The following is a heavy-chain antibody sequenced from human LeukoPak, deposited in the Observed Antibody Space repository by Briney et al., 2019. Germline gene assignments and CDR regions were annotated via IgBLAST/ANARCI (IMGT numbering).Heavy chain of an antibody. Sequence: ASVKVSCKASGYTFTTYDINWVRQATGQGLEGMGWMSPNSGNTGYAQKFQGRVTITRNTSINTAYMELSSLRSEDTAVYYCARVGHCGGDCYSDVDAFDIWGQGTMVTVSS. CDR1: GYTFTTYD. D-gene: IGHD2-21*02. CDR3: ARVGHCGGDCYSDVDAFDI. CDR2: MSPNSGNT. V-gene: IGHV1-8*03. J-gene: IGHJ3*02.